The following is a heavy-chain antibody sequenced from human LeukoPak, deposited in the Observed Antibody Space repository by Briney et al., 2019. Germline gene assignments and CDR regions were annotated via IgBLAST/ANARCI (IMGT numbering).Heavy chain of an antibody. CDR1: GFTFSSYS. Sequence: GGSLRFSCAASGFTFSSYSMNWVRQAPGKGLEWVSSISSSSSYIYYADSVKGRFTISRDNAKNSLYVQMNSLRAEDTAVYYCARDPYSGLFDSWGQGTLVTVSS. CDR2: ISSSSSYI. V-gene: IGHV3-21*01. J-gene: IGHJ4*02. CDR3: ARDPYSGLFDS. D-gene: IGHD4-11*01.